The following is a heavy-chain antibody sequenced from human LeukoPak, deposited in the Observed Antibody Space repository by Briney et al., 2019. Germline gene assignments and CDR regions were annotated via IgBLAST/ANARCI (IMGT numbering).Heavy chain of an antibody. CDR1: GFTFSSYS. CDR3: ARVPLWTKDWYFDL. D-gene: IGHD3/OR15-3a*01. V-gene: IGHV3-48*01. CDR2: ISSSSSTI. Sequence: PGGSLRLSCAASGFTFSSYSMNWVRQAPGKGLEWVSYISSSSSTIYYADSVKGRFTISRDNAKNSLYLQMNSLRAEDTAVYYCARVPLWTKDWYFDLWGRGTLVTVSS. J-gene: IGHJ2*01.